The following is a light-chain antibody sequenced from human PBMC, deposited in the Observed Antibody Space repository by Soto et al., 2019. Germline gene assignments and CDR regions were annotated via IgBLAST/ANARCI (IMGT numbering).Light chain of an antibody. CDR2: GAS. CDR3: QQYGSAPRK. J-gene: IGKJ1*01. Sequence: EVVMTQSPAILSLSPGERDTLSCRASQSVSSYLPWCQQKPGQAPRLLIYGASNRATGVPDRFSGGGSGTDFTLTISRLEPEDFAVYYCQQYGSAPRKFGQGTKVDIK. CDR1: QSVSSY. V-gene: IGKV3-20*01.